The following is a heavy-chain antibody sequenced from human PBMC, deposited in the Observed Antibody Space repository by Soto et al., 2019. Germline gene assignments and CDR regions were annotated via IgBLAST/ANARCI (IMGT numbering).Heavy chain of an antibody. CDR2: IGTAGDT. CDR3: AKMQGREYHLPPGPAFDP. V-gene: IGHV3-13*04. J-gene: IGHJ5*02. CDR1: GFTFSSYA. Sequence: GGSLSLSCAASGFTFSSYAMHWVRQPTGKGLEWVSAIGTAGDTYYADSVKGRFTISRDTSKNTLYLQMNSLRAEDTAVYYCAKMQGREYHLPPGPAFDPWGQGTLVTVSS. D-gene: IGHD2-2*01.